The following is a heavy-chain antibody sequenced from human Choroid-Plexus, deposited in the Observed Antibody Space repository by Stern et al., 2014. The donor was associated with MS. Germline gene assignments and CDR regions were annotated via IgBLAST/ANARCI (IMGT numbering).Heavy chain of an antibody. V-gene: IGHV4-31*03. J-gene: IGHJ4*02. CDR2: IYYSGST. Sequence: VQLVESGPGLVKPSQTLSLTCTVSGGSISSGGYYWSWIRQHPGKGLAWIGYIYYSGSTYYNPSLKSRVSIAVDTSKNQFSLKLSSVTAADTAVYYCARGPPDYYDSSGYYTYWGQGTLVTVSS. D-gene: IGHD3-22*01. CDR3: ARGPPDYYDSSGYYTY. CDR1: GGSISSGGYY.